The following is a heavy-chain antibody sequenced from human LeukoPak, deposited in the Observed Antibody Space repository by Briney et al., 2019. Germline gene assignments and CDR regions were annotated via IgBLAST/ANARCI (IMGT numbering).Heavy chain of an antibody. CDR2: ISGSGGST. Sequence: GETLRLSCAASGFTFSSHAMRWVRQAPGKGLEWVSAISGSGGSTYYADSVKGRFTISRDNSKNTLYLQMNSLRAEDTAVYYCAKTPAGYSTTLGYFDFWGRGTLVTVSS. J-gene: IGHJ2*01. CDR1: GFTFSSHA. V-gene: IGHV3-23*01. CDR3: AKTPAGYSTTLGYFDF. D-gene: IGHD4-23*01.